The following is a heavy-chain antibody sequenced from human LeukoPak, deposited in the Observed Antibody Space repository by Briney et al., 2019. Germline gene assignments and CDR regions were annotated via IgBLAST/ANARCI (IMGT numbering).Heavy chain of an antibody. Sequence: AGSLSPSCAVSGFSFSNYWMSWVRQPAGKGLEWVGNIVPDGSVKYYLDSVKSRFTIYRDNAKNSLAVQMYNLRAEDTVVYCGARSPAKVFPAVYWGQGTLDTVSS. D-gene: IGHD2-2*01. CDR1: GFSFSNYW. CDR2: IVPDGSVK. V-gene: IGHV3-7*01. CDR3: ARSPAKVFPAVY. J-gene: IGHJ4*02.